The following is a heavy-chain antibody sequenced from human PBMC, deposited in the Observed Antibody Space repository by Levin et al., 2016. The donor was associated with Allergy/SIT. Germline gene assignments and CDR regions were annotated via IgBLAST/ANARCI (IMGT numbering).Heavy chain of an antibody. J-gene: IGHJ3*02. CDR3: ARNYFDSGGSSRIDAFDI. V-gene: IGHV3-33*01. CDR2: IWYDGSNK. Sequence: GESLKISCAASGFTFSRYAMHWVRQAPGKGLEWVAVIWYDGSNKYYADSVKGRFTISRDNSKNTLYLQMNSLRAEDTAVYYCARNYFDSGGSSRIDAFDIWGQGTMVTVSS. CDR1: GFTFSRYA. D-gene: IGHD3-22*01.